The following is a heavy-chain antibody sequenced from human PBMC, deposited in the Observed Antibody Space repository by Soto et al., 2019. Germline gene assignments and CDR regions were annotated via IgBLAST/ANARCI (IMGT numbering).Heavy chain of an antibody. J-gene: IGHJ6*02. D-gene: IGHD3-3*02. CDR1: GGTFSTSA. V-gene: IGHV1-69*12. CDR2: IMPVFATP. Sequence: QVQLMQSGAEVKKPGSSVKVSCKASGGTFSTSAISWVRQAPGEGLEWVGVIMPVFATPDYAQKFQGRVTISADESTTTAYLELTSLTTDDTAVYYCARDKDRQQLGGNYYYILDVWGQGTAITVSS. CDR3: ARDKDRQQLGGNYYYILDV.